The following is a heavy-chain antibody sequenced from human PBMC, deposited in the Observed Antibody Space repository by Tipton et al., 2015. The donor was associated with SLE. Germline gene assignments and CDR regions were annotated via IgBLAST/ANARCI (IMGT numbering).Heavy chain of an antibody. J-gene: IGHJ4*02. CDR1: GGSIGTDY. CDR3: ARHDVTVHHYSDY. Sequence: TLSLTCTVSGGSIGTDYWSWIRQPPGKGLEWIGYIYYSGTTNYNPSLKSRVTISVDTSKNQFSLTLSSVTAADTAVYYCARHDVTVHHYSDYWGRGTLVTVSS. V-gene: IGHV4-59*08. CDR2: IYYSGTT. D-gene: IGHD2-21*02.